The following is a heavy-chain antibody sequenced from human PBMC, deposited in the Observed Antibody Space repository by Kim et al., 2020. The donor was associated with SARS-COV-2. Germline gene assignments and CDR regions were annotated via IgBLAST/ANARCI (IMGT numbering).Heavy chain of an antibody. J-gene: IGHJ4*02. V-gene: IGHV3-30*04. Sequence: GESLKISCAASGFTFSSYAMHWVRQAPGKGLEWVAVISYDGSNKYYADSVKGRFTISRDNSKNTLYLQMNSLRAEDTAVYYCARDACSGGSCYSDYWGQG. D-gene: IGHD2-15*01. CDR1: GFTFSSYA. CDR2: ISYDGSNK. CDR3: ARDACSGGSCYSDY.